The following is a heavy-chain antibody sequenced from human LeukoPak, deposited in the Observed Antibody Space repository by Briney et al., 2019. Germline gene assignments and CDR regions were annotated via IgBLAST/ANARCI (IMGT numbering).Heavy chain of an antibody. Sequence: PSETLSLTCTVSGGSIRSYYWSWIRQPPGKGLEWIGYIYYSGSTNYNPSLKSRVSISVDTSKNQFSLKLSSVTAADTAVYYCARTGSTVTMLYPFDHWGQGTLVTDPS. CDR2: IYYSGST. V-gene: IGHV4-59*01. CDR1: GGSIRSYY. J-gene: IGHJ4*02. CDR3: ARTGSTVTMLYPFDH. D-gene: IGHD4-17*01.